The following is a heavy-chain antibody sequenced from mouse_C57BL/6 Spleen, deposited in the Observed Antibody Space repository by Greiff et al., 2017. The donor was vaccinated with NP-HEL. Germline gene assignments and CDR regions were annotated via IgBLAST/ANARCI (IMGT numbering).Heavy chain of an antibody. CDR1: GFSFNTYA. CDR2: IRSKSNNYAT. J-gene: IGHJ3*01. CDR3: VKDYYGNYLFAY. D-gene: IGHD2-1*01. Sequence: EVMLVESGGGLVQPKGSLKLSCAASGFSFNTYAMNWVRQAPGKGLEWVARIRSKSNNYATYYADSVKDRFTISRDDSESMLYLQMNNLKTEDTAMYYCVKDYYGNYLFAYWGQGTLVTVSA. V-gene: IGHV10-1*01.